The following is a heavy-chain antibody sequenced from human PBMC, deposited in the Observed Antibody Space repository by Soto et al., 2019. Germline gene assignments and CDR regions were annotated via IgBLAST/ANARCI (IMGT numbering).Heavy chain of an antibody. V-gene: IGHV3-30*18. D-gene: IGHD6-13*01. Sequence: QVQLVESGGGVVQPGRSLRLSCAASGFTFSSYGMHWVRQAPGKGLEWVAVISYDGNSNYYADSVKGRFIISRDNSKNTLYLQVNSLRAEDTAVYYCAKDRSGSWTFDYWGQGTLVTVSS. CDR1: GFTFSSYG. J-gene: IGHJ4*02. CDR2: ISYDGNSN. CDR3: AKDRSGSWTFDY.